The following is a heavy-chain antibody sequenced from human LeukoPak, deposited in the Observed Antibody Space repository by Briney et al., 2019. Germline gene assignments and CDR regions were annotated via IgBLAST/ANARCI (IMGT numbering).Heavy chain of an antibody. Sequence: SETLSLTCTVSGGSISSYYWSWIRQPPGKGLEWIGYIYYSGSTNYNPSLKSRVTISVDTSKNQFSLKLSSVTAADTAVYYCARDKDSGWYFDYWGQGTLVTVSS. J-gene: IGHJ4*02. CDR1: GGSISSYY. V-gene: IGHV4-59*01. D-gene: IGHD6-19*01. CDR2: IYYSGST. CDR3: ARDKDSGWYFDY.